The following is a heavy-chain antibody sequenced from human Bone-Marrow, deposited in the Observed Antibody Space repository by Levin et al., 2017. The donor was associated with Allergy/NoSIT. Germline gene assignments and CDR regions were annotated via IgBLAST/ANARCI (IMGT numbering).Heavy chain of an antibody. CDR1: GFTFDDFT. D-gene: IGHD6-6*01. CDR2: INWKGNSV. CDR3: AKDSRSSSSMDYYYYHGMDV. Sequence: LPGGSLRLSCAASGFTFDDFTMHWVRQAPGKGLEWVSSINWKGNSVDYADSVKGRFTISRDNGKNSLYLQMNSLRGEDTALYFCAKDSRSSSSMDYYYYHGMDVWGQGTTVTVSS. V-gene: IGHV3-9*01. J-gene: IGHJ6*02.